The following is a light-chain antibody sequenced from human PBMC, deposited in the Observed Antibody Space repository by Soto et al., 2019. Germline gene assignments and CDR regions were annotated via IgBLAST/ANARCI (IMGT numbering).Light chain of an antibody. J-gene: IGLJ1*01. CDR3: QSSDSSLSGYV. CDR2: GNS. V-gene: IGLV1-40*01. CDR1: SSNIGAGYD. Sequence: QSVLTQPPSVSGAPGQRVTISCTGSSSNIGAGYDVHWYQQLPGTAPKLLIYGNSNRPSGVPDRFSGSKSGTSASLAITGLQAEDEADYYCQSSDSSLSGYVFGTGTKLIVL.